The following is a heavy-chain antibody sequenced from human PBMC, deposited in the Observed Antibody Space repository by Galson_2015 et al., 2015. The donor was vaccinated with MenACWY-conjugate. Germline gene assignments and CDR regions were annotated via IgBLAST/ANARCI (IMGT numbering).Heavy chain of an antibody. Sequence: SLRLSCAASGFTFNAYTMNWVRQAPGEGLEWVSSITSGSDYIYYADSVKGRFTVSRDNAENSLYLQMNSLRPKDTAVYYCAREDLAWAFGLDYWGQGTLVTVSS. V-gene: IGHV3-21*01. CDR2: ITSGSDYI. D-gene: IGHD2/OR15-2a*01. CDR3: AREDLAWAFGLDY. CDR1: GFTFNAYT. J-gene: IGHJ4*02.